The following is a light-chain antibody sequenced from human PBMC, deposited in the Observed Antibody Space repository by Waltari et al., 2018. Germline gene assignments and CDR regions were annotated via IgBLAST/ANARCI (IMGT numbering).Light chain of an antibody. CDR1: SSNIGAGFA. CDR2: SSY. V-gene: IGLV1-40*01. CDR3: QSYDSSLSGRV. Sequence: QSVLTQPPSVSGAPGQRVTISCTGNSSNIGAGFAVFWYHQLPGSAPKPLIFSSYQRSSGFPDRISGSTSGTSASLAITGLQAVDEADYYCQSYDSSLSGRVFGGGTRLTVL. J-gene: IGLJ3*02.